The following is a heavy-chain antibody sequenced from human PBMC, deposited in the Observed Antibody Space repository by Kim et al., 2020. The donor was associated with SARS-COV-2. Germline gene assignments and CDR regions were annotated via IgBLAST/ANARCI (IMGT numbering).Heavy chain of an antibody. CDR3: ARGRPGVANNWFDP. V-gene: IGHV4-30-4*01. D-gene: IGHD3-3*01. Sequence: SETLSLTCTVSGGSISSGDYYWSWIRQPPGKGLEWIGYIYYSGSTYYNPSLKSRVTISVDTSKNQFSLKLSSVTAADTAVYYCARGRPGVANNWFDPWGQGTLVTVSS. J-gene: IGHJ5*02. CDR2: IYYSGST. CDR1: GGSISSGDYY.